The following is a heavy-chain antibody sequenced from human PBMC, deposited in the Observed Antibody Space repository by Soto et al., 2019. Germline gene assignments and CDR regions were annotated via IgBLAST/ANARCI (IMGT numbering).Heavy chain of an antibody. CDR2: IIPIFGTA. Sequence: QVQLVQSGAEVKKPGSSVKVSCKASGGTFSSYAISWVRQAPGQGLEWMGGIIPIFGTANYAQKFQGRVTITADETKSKTYQELSSLRSEDTAVYYCARDDYGDNYYYYYGMDVWGQGTTVTVSS. J-gene: IGHJ6*02. CDR1: GGTFSSYA. D-gene: IGHD4-17*01. V-gene: IGHV1-69*01. CDR3: ARDDYGDNYYYYYGMDV.